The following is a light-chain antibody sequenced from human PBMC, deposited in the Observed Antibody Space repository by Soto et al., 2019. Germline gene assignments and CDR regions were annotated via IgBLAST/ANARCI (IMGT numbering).Light chain of an antibody. CDR1: SSDFGSHNL. CDR3: CSNAAGSTDV. V-gene: IGLV2-23*01. CDR2: EAS. J-gene: IGLJ1*01. Sequence: QSALTQPASVSGSPGQSITISCTGTSSDFGSHNLVSWYQQYPGKAPKLIIFEASKRPSGVSNRFSGSKSGSTASLTISGLQDEDEADYYCCSNAAGSTDVFGTGTKLTVL.